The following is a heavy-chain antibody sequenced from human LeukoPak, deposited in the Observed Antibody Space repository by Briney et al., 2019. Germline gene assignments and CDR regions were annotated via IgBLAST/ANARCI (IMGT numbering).Heavy chain of an antibody. CDR1: GFTFDDYA. CDR3: AKDASARVSSAFDI. D-gene: IGHD6-13*01. CDR2: ISWNSGSI. Sequence: PGRSLRLSCAASGFTFDDYAMHWVRQAPGKGLEWVSGISWNSGSIGYADSVKGRFTISRDNAKNSLYLQMNSLRAEDMALYYCAKDASARVSSAFDIWGQGTMVTVSS. J-gene: IGHJ3*02. V-gene: IGHV3-9*03.